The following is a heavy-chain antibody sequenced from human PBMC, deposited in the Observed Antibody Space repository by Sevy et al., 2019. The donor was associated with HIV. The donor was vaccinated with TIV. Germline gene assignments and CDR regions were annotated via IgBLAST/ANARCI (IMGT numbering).Heavy chain of an antibody. J-gene: IGHJ6*02. D-gene: IGHD2-8*02. Sequence: GGSLRLSCAASGFTFTYAWMSWVRQAPGKGLEWVGRIKSKPDGGTTDYAVPVKGRFTISRDDSKNTVYLQMNSLKTEDTAVYYCATDPIIVLLVTDGMDVWGQGTTVTVSS. CDR2: IKSKPDGGTT. CDR1: GFTFTYAW. V-gene: IGHV3-15*01. CDR3: ATDPIIVLLVTDGMDV.